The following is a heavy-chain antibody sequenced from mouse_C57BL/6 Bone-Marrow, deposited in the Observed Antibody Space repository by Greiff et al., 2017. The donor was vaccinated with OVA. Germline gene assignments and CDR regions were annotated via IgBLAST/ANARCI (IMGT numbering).Heavy chain of an antibody. CDR2: IDPENGDT. Sequence: VQLQQSGAELVRPGASVKLSCTASGFNIKDDYMHWVKQRPEQGLEWIGWIDPENGDTEYASKFQGKATITADTSSNTAYLQLSSLTAEDTAVYSYTTYYYGSEDWGQGTTLTVSS. D-gene: IGHD1-1*01. CDR1: GFNIKDDY. V-gene: IGHV14-4*01. J-gene: IGHJ2*01. CDR3: TTYYYGSED.